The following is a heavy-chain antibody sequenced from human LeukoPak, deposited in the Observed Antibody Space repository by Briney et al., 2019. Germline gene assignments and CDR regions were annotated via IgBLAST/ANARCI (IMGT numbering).Heavy chain of an antibody. CDR2: IYTSGST. CDR3: AGGGRYYYDSSGYYYRPRHAFDI. J-gene: IGHJ3*02. D-gene: IGHD3-22*01. V-gene: IGHV4-61*02. Sequence: SQTLSLTCTVSGGSISSGSYYWSWIRQPAGKGLEWIGRIYTSGSTNYNPSLKSRVTISVDTSKNQFSLKLSSVTAADTAVYYCAGGGRYYYDSSGYYYRPRHAFDIWGQGTMVTVSS. CDR1: GGSISSGSYY.